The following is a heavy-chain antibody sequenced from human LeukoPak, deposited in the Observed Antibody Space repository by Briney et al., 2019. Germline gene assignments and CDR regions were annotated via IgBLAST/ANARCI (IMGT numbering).Heavy chain of an antibody. J-gene: IGHJ6*02. V-gene: IGHV3-30*03. CDR1: GFTFSSYG. CDR3: ATALEYCSGGSCFSGYYYGVDV. D-gene: IGHD2-15*01. Sequence: GGSLTLSCAASGFTFSSYGMHWVRQAPGKGLEWLAVVSYDGSNKYYAASVKGRFTISRDISKNQLYLQMNSLRAEATAVYYCATALEYCSGGSCFSGYYYGVDVWGQGTTVTVSS. CDR2: VSYDGSNK.